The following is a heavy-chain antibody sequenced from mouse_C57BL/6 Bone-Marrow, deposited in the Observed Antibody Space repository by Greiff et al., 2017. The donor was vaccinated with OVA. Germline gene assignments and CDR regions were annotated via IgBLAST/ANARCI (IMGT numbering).Heavy chain of an antibody. CDR1: GYTFTSYW. CDR3: ARDDGYTLYYFDY. D-gene: IGHD2-3*01. Sequence: VKLQQPGAELVRPGSSVKLSCKASGYTFTSYWMHWVKQRPIQGLEWIGNIDPSDSETHYNQKFKDKATLTVDKSSSTAYMQLSSLTSEDSAVYYCARDDGYTLYYFDYWGQGTTLTVSA. CDR2: IDPSDSET. J-gene: IGHJ2*01. V-gene: IGHV1-52*01.